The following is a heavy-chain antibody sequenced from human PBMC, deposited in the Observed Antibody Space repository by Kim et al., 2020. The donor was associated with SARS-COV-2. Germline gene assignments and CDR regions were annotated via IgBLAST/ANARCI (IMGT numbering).Heavy chain of an antibody. CDR1: GYTFTSYG. D-gene: IGHD3-16*02. Sequence: ASVKVSCKASGYTFTSYGISWVRQAPGQGLEWMGWISAYNGNTNYAQKLQGRVTMTTDTSTSTAYMELRSLRSDDTAVYYCAFARYDYVWGSYRNNWFDPWGQGTLVTVSS. CDR3: AFARYDYVWGSYRNNWFDP. CDR2: ISAYNGNT. J-gene: IGHJ5*02. V-gene: IGHV1-18*01.